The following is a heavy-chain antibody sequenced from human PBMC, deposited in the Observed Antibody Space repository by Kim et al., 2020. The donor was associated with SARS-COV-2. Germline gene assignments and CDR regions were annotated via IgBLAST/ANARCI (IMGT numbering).Heavy chain of an antibody. CDR2: IYYSGST. Sequence: SETLSLTCTVSGGSISSSSYYWGWIRQPPGKGLEWIGSIYYSGSTYYNPSLKSRVTISVDTSKNQFSLKLSCVTAADTAEYYCARDPRKLWFGELLSPLYYYYGMDVWGQGTTVTVSS. CDR3: ARDPRKLWFGELLSPLYYYYGMDV. CDR1: GGSISSSSYY. J-gene: IGHJ6*02. V-gene: IGHV4-39*02. D-gene: IGHD3-10*01.